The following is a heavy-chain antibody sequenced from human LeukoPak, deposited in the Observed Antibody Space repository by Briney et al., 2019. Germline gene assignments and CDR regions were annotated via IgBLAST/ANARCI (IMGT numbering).Heavy chain of an antibody. V-gene: IGHV4-30-4*01. D-gene: IGHD4-17*01. CDR3: AGDYGDLLTGIRFDT. Sequence: SEALSLTCTVSGGYISSGAYYWGWIRQPPGKGLEWIGGIYYSGSNYYNPSLNSRVTISIQTSKNQFSLKLTSVTGADTALYYCAGDYGDLLTGIRFDTWGQGTLVTVSS. J-gene: IGHJ5*02. CDR1: GGYISSGAYY. CDR2: IYYSGSN.